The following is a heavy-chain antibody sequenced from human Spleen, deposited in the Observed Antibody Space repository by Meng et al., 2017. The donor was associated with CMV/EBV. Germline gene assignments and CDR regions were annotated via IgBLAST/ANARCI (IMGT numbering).Heavy chain of an antibody. CDR1: GFTFSSYS. Sequence: GESLKISCAASGFTFSSYSMNWVRQAPGKGLEWVSSITSSGDYTFYADSVTGRFTISRDNDKNLVYLQMNSLRAEDTGVYYCAREFSTGYSSSLWGQGTLVTVSS. CDR2: ITSSGDYT. D-gene: IGHD6-13*01. V-gene: IGHV3-21*01. CDR3: AREFSTGYSSSL. J-gene: IGHJ4*02.